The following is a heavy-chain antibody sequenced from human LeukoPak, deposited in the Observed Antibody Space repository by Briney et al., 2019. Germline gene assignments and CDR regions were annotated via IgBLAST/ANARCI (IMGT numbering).Heavy chain of an antibody. CDR3: AREPVPQPKYYFDY. J-gene: IGHJ4*02. D-gene: IGHD4-17*01. CDR1: GFTFSSYW. V-gene: IGHV3-74*01. Sequence: GGSLRLSCAASGFTFSSYWMHWVRQAPGKGLVWVSRINGDGSTTTYADSVKGRFTISRDNAKNTLYLQMNSPRAEDTAVYYCAREPVPQPKYYFDYWGQGTLVTVSS. CDR2: INGDGSTT.